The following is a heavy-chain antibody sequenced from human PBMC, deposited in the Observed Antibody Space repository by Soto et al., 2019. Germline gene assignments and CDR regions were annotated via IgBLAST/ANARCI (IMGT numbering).Heavy chain of an antibody. CDR1: GGSISSYY. J-gene: IGHJ4*02. CDR2: IYYSGST. CDR3: ARRYGSCFAY. Sequence: QVQLQESGPGLVKPSETLSLTCTVSGGSISSYYWSWIRQPPGKGLEWIGYIYYSGSTNYNPSLXGXAXIXLDTSNSQSSLKLSSVTAADTAVYYWARRYGSCFAYWGQGTLVTVSS. D-gene: IGHD5-18*01. V-gene: IGHV4-59*08.